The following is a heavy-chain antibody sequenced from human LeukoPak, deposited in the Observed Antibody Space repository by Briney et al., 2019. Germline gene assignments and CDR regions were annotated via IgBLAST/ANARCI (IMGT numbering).Heavy chain of an antibody. CDR2: INSDGSST. Sequence: GGSLRLSCAASGFTFSSYWMHWVRQAPGKGLVWDSRINSDGSSTSYADSVKGRFTISRDNAKNTLYLQMNSLRAEDTAVYYCARVVYYYDPMDVWGQGTTVTVSS. V-gene: IGHV3-74*01. D-gene: IGHD3-22*01. CDR3: ARVVYYYDPMDV. CDR1: GFTFSSYW. J-gene: IGHJ6*02.